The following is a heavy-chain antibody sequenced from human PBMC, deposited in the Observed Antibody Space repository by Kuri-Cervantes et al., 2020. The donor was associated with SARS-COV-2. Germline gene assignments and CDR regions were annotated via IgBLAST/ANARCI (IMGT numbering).Heavy chain of an antibody. CDR1: GGSISSSCYY. J-gene: IGHJ6*03. CDR2: IYYSGST. D-gene: IGHD3-3*01. CDR3: ARVLECYLDV. V-gene: IGHV4-39*07. Sequence: SETLSLTCTVSGGSISSSCYYWGWNRQPPGKELGWIGCIYYSGSTYYNPSLKSRVTIYVDKSKNQFSLKLSSVSAADTAVYYCARVLECYLDVWGKGTTVTVSS.